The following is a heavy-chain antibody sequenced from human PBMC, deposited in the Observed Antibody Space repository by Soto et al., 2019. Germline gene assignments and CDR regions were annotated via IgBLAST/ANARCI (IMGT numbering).Heavy chain of an antibody. CDR3: ARSYSSRLDY. D-gene: IGHD6-13*01. Sequence: QVQLVESGGGVVQPGRSLRLSCAASGFTFSSYGMHWVRQAPGKGLEWVAVIWYDGSNKYYADSVKGRFTIPRDNSKNTLYLQMNSLRAEDTAVYYCARSYSSRLDYWGQGTLVTVPS. V-gene: IGHV3-33*01. J-gene: IGHJ4*02. CDR2: IWYDGSNK. CDR1: GFTFSSYG.